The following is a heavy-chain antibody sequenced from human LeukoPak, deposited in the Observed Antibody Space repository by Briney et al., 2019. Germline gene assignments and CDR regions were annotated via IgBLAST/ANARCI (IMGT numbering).Heavy chain of an antibody. Sequence: GGSLRLSCAASGFTFDQYGMQWVRQAPGKGLEWVAFIRYDESRKYYADSVKGRFTISRDNSKNTVDLQMNGLRAEDSALYYCAKGYSGSYWAVDSWGQGTLVTVSS. V-gene: IGHV3-30*02. CDR1: GFTFDQYG. CDR3: AKGYSGSYWAVDS. J-gene: IGHJ4*02. CDR2: IRYDESRK. D-gene: IGHD1-26*01.